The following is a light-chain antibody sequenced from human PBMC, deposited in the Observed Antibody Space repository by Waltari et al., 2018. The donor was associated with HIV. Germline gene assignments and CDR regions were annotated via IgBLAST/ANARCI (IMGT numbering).Light chain of an antibody. J-gene: IGLJ3*02. V-gene: IGLV1-51*01. CDR2: DNN. CDR1: NSNIGNNY. Sequence: QSVLTQPPSVSAAPGQKVTISCSGRNSNIGNNYVFLYQQIPGTAPKLLIYDNNKRPSGIPDRFSGSKSDTSATLGITGLQTGDEADYRCGTWDSSLSAVVFGGGTKLTVL. CDR3: GTWDSSLSAVV.